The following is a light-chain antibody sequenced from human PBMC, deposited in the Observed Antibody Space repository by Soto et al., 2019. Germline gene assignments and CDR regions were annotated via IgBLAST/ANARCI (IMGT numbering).Light chain of an antibody. J-gene: IGKJ2*01. CDR1: QSLLYSSDNKNY. V-gene: IGKV4-1*01. Sequence: DIVMTQSPDSLAVSLGERATINCKSSQSLLYSSDNKNYLTWYQQKPGQPPKLLIYWASTRESGVPDRFSGSGSGTDFTRTISRLQAEDVAVYYCQQYYSTPPTFGQGTKLEIK. CDR2: WAS. CDR3: QQYYSTPPT.